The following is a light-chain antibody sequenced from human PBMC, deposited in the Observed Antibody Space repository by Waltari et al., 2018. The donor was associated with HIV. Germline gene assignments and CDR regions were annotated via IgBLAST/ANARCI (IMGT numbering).Light chain of an antibody. CDR2: DVS. CDR3: CSYAGSYSWV. V-gene: IGLV2-11*01. CDR1: SCDVVGYNY. Sequence: QSALTQPRSVSGSPGPSVTLSCTGTSCDVVGYNYVCWYQQHPGKAPKPMIYDVSTRPSGVPDRFSGSKSGNTASLTISGLQAEDEADYYCCSYAGSYSWVFGGGTKLTVL. J-gene: IGLJ3*02.